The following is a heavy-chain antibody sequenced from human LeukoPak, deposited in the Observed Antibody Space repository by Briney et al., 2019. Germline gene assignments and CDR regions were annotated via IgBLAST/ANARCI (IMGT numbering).Heavy chain of an antibody. D-gene: IGHD5-12*01. CDR1: GFTFSRFW. Sequence: SGGSLRLSCAASGFTFSRFWMSWVRQAPGKGLEWVANIKQDGSEKYYVDSVMGRFTISRDNAKNSLYLQMNNLRAEDTVVFYCARDGTYTDYDPDFDIWGQGTLVTVSS. J-gene: IGHJ4*02. CDR3: ARDGTYTDYDPDFDI. V-gene: IGHV3-7*04. CDR2: IKQDGSEK.